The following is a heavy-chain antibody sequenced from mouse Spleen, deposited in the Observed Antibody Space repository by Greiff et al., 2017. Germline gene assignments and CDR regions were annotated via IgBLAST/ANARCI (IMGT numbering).Heavy chain of an antibody. CDR3: TRYSLYYGSSPFV. V-gene: IGHV1-15*01. J-gene: IGHJ1*01. CDR2: IDPETGGT. D-gene: IGHD1-1*01. Sequence: VQLQQSGAELVRPGASVTLSCKASGYTFTDYEMHWVKQTPVHGLEWIGAIDPETGGTAYNQKFKGKAILTADKSSSTAYMELRSLTSEDSAVYYCTRYSLYYGSSPFVWGAGTTVTVSS. CDR1: GYTFTDYE.